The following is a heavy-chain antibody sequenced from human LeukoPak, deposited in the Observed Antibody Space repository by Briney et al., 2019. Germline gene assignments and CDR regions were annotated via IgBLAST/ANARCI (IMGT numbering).Heavy chain of an antibody. CDR2: IYYSGST. D-gene: IGHD4-11*01. Sequence: PSETLSLTCTVSGGSISSSSYYWGWIRQPPGKGLEWIGSIYYSGSTYYNPSLKSRVTISVDTSKNQFSLKLSSVTAADTAVYYCARHTITVTTLGRFDPWGQGTLVTVSS. V-gene: IGHV4-39*01. CDR3: ARHTITVTTLGRFDP. J-gene: IGHJ5*02. CDR1: GGSISSSSYY.